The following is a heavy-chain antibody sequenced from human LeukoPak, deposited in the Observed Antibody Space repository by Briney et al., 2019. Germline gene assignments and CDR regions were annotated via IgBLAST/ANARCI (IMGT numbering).Heavy chain of an antibody. V-gene: IGHV3-30*18. J-gene: IGHJ4*02. CDR2: ISYDGSNK. CDR1: GFTFSSYG. D-gene: IGHD5-18*01. Sequence: GRSLRLSCAASGFTFSSYGMHWVRQAPGKGLEWVAVISYDGSNKYYADPVKGRFTISRDNSKNTLYLQMNSLRAEDTAVYYCANTGYSYGLVTFLDYWGQGTLVTVSS. CDR3: ANTGYSYGLVTFLDY.